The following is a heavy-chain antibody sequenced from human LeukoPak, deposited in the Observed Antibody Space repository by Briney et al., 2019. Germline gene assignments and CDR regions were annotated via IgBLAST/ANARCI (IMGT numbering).Heavy chain of an antibody. J-gene: IGHJ4*02. Sequence: PSETLSLTCTVSGGSISSGSYYWSWIRQPAGKGLEWIGRIYSSGSGSTNYNPSLKSRVTISVDTSKNQFSLKLSSVTAADTAVYYCARDRGCSSFSCYGGDFDYWGQGTLVTVSS. D-gene: IGHD2-2*01. V-gene: IGHV4-61*02. CDR1: GGSISSGSYY. CDR3: ARDRGCSSFSCYGGDFDY. CDR2: IYSSGSGST.